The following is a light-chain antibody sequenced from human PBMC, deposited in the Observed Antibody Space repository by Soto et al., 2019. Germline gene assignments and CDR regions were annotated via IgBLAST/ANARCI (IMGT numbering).Light chain of an antibody. Sequence: EIVLTQSPSTLSLSPGERATLSCRASQSVSSYLALYQQKPGQAPRLLIYDASNRATDIPARFSGSGSGTDFTLTISSLEPEDFAVYYCQQRSNWPSFGQGTRLEIK. CDR2: DAS. CDR3: QQRSNWPS. V-gene: IGKV3-11*01. J-gene: IGKJ5*01. CDR1: QSVSSY.